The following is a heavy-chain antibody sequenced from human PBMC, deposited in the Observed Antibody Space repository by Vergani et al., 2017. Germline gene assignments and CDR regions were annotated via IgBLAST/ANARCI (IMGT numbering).Heavy chain of an antibody. D-gene: IGHD6-19*01. CDR2: IIPIFGTA. CDR3: ARDGFLSGWSKYNWFDP. V-gene: IGHV1-69*06. CDR1: GGTFSSYA. J-gene: IGHJ5*02. Sequence: QVQLVQSGAEVKKPGSSVKVSCKASGGTFSSYAISWVRQAPGQGLEWMGGIIPIFGTANYAQKFQGRVTITADKSTSTAYMELSSLRSEDTAVYYCARDGFLSGWSKYNWFDPWGQGTLVTVSS.